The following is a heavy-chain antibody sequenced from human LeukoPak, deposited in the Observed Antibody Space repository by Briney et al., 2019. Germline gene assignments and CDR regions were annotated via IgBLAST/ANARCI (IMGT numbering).Heavy chain of an antibody. Sequence: GGSLRLSCAASGFTFSDYYMSWIRQAPGKGLEWVSYISSSGSTIYYADSVKGRFTISRDNAKNSLYLQMNSLRAEDTAVYYCARKKEEIYDFWSGYPPYYMDVWGKGTTVTVSS. D-gene: IGHD3-3*01. CDR2: ISSSGSTI. J-gene: IGHJ6*03. V-gene: IGHV3-11*04. CDR1: GFTFSDYY. CDR3: ARKKEEIYDFWSGYPPYYMDV.